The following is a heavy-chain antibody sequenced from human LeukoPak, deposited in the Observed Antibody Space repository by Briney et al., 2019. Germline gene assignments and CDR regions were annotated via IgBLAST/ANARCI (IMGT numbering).Heavy chain of an antibody. Sequence: ASVKVSCKASGYTFTGYYIHWVRQAPGQGLEWMGRINPNGGGTNYAQKFQGRVTMTRDTSTNTAYMELTRLTSDDTAVYYCARTFLPDYWGQGTLVTVSS. J-gene: IGHJ4*02. CDR3: ARTFLPDY. CDR1: GYTFTGYY. V-gene: IGHV1-2*06. CDR2: INPNGGGT. D-gene: IGHD2/OR15-2a*01.